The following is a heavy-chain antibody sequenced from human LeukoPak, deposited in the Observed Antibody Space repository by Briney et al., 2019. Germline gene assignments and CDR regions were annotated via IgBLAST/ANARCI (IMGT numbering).Heavy chain of an antibody. CDR1: GFTFSSYW. CDR3: ARAGRAFEI. V-gene: IGHV3-7*01. Sequence: GGSLRLSCAASGFTFSSYWMSWVRQAPGKGLEWVANINQDGSEKYHVDSVKGRFTISRDNAKNSLYLQMNSLRAEETAGHYCARAGRAFEIWGQGTMVTVSS. CDR2: INQDGSEK. J-gene: IGHJ3*02. D-gene: IGHD3-10*01.